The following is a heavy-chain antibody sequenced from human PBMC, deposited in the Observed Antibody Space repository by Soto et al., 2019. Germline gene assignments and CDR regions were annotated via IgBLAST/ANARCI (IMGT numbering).Heavy chain of an antibody. J-gene: IGHJ5*02. CDR1: GGSISSYY. Sequence: QVQLQESGPGLVKPSETLSLTCTVSGGSISSYYWSWIRQPPGKGLEWIGYIYYSGSTHYNPSLKSRVTLSVDTSKNQFSLKLSSVTAADTAVYYCARDRGGSYYWFDPWGQGTLVTVSS. CDR2: IYYSGST. D-gene: IGHD1-26*01. V-gene: IGHV4-59*01. CDR3: ARDRGGSYYWFDP.